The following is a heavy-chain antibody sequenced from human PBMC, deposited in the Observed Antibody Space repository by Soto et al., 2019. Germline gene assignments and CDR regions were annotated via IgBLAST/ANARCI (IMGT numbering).Heavy chain of an antibody. Sequence: ASGKVSCKGSGGTVSSYAISWVRQSPVQGLEWMGGIIPIFGTANYAQKFQGRVTITADESTSTAYMELSSLRSEDTAVYYCARFYYDSSGYYSAYFDYWGQGTLVTVSS. V-gene: IGHV1-69*13. J-gene: IGHJ4*02. CDR2: IIPIFGTA. CDR3: ARFYYDSSGYYSAYFDY. D-gene: IGHD3-22*01. CDR1: GGTVSSYA.